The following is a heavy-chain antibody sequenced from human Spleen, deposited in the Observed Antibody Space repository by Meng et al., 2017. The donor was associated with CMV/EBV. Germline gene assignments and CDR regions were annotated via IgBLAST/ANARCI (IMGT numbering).Heavy chain of an antibody. CDR3: ARVLTIFVGGCMDV. V-gene: IGHV3-21*01. J-gene: IGHJ6*02. D-gene: IGHD3-3*01. CDR1: GFTFSSYS. CDR2: ISSSSSYI. Sequence: GESLKISCAASGFTFSSYSMNWVRQAPGKGLEWVSSISSSSSYIYYADSVKGRFTISRDNAKNSLYLQMNSLRAEDTAVYYCARVLTIFVGGCMDVWGQGTMVTVSS.